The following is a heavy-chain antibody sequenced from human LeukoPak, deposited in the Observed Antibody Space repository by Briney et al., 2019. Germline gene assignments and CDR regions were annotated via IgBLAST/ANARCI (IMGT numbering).Heavy chain of an antibody. J-gene: IGHJ4*02. V-gene: IGHV4-59*08. CDR1: GGSISSYY. CDR3: ARHSPVGIYYFDY. CDR2: IYYSGST. Sequence: SETLSLTCTVSGGSISSYYWSWIRQPAGKGLEWIGYIYYSGSTYYNPSLKSRVTISVDTSKNQFSLRLSSVTAADTAVYCCARHSPVGIYYFDYWGQGTLVTVSS. D-gene: IGHD1-26*01.